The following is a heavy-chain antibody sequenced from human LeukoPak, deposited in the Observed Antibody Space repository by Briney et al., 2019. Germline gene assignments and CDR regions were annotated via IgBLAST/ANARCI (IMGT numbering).Heavy chain of an antibody. D-gene: IGHD3-22*01. CDR3: ATVSSFDSNFYSYF. Sequence: GASVTVSFTVSGYTLTQLVIHWVRQAPGEGLEWMGGFDPENGEMIYAQKFQGRVTMSEDTSTDTAYMDLSSLRSEDTAIYYCATVSSFDSNFYSYFWGQGTLVTVSS. J-gene: IGHJ4*02. CDR1: GYTLTQLV. V-gene: IGHV1-24*01. CDR2: FDPENGEM.